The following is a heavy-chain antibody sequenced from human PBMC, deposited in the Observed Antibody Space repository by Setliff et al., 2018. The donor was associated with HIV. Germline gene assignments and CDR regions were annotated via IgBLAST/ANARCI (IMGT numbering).Heavy chain of an antibody. D-gene: IGHD2-15*01. CDR2: IHYTGIS. V-gene: IGHV4-59*11. Sequence: PSETLSLTCVISGGSMGSHYWSWIRQSPGKGLEWIGNIHYTGISDINPSLKRRATISLDRPKIQFSLKLTSVTAADTAMYYCATYSAGEGGRGHWGQGTLVTVSS. J-gene: IGHJ4*02. CDR1: GGSMGSHY. CDR3: ATYSAGEGGRGH.